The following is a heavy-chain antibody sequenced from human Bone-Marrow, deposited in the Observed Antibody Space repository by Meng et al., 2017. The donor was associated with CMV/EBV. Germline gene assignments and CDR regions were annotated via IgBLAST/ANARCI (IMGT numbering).Heavy chain of an antibody. V-gene: IGHV1-8*03. D-gene: IGHD6-13*01. CDR3: ARAAKYSSSWYLRTALNHYYGMDV. J-gene: IGHJ6*02. CDR2: MNPNSGNT. Sequence: ASVKVSCKASGYTFTSYDINWVRQATGQGLEWMGWMNPNSGNTGYAQKFQGRVTITRNTSISTAYMELSSLRSEDTAVYYCARAAKYSSSWYLRTALNHYYGMDVWGQGTTATVSS. CDR1: GYTFTSYD.